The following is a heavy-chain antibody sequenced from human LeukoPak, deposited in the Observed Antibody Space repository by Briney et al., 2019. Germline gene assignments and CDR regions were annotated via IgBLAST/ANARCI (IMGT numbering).Heavy chain of an antibody. D-gene: IGHD5-12*01. Sequence: PGGSLRLSCAASGFTFSRYAMTWVRQAPGKGLDWVSTIGVTGSTHYVDSVKGRFTVSRDNSKTTLYLQMNSLRAEDTAVYYCARDLGEGAYDWSRNYFDYWGQGTLVTVSS. CDR2: IGVTGST. CDR3: ARDLGEGAYDWSRNYFDY. V-gene: IGHV3-23*01. CDR1: GFTFSRYA. J-gene: IGHJ4*02.